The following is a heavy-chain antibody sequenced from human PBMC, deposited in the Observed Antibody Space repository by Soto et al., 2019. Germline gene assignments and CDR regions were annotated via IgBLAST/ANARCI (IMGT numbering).Heavy chain of an antibody. D-gene: IGHD4-17*01. CDR1: GVTLSSYG. CDR3: AKAATVVTPALGY. J-gene: IGHJ4*02. Sequence: PXGSLKLSCAAAGVTLSSYGMHGFRQAPGKGLDGGAVILYDGGNKYYGDSVKGRFTIFRDNSKNTLYLQMNSLRAEDTAVYYCAKAATVVTPALGYWGQGTLVTVSS. CDR2: ILYDGGNK. V-gene: IGHV3-30*18.